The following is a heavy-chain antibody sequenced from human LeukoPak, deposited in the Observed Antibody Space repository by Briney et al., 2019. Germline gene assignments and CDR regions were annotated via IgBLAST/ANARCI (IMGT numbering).Heavy chain of an antibody. V-gene: IGHV4-4*09. Sequence: SETLSLTCTVSGGSISSYYWSWIRQPPGKGLEWIGYIYTSGSTNYNPSLKSRVTISVDTSKNQFSLKLSSVTAADTAVYYCVRWIQLYDAFDIWGQGTMVTVSS. J-gene: IGHJ3*02. CDR1: GGSISSYY. CDR2: IYTSGST. CDR3: VRWIQLYDAFDI. D-gene: IGHD5-18*01.